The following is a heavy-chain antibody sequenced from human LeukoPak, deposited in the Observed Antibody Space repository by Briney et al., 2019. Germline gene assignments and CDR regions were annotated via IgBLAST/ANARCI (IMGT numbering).Heavy chain of an antibody. CDR3: ARPLYCSSTTCHDY. CDR2: IKQDGSEK. J-gene: IGHJ4*02. V-gene: IGHV3-7*01. Sequence: PAGSLRLSCAASGFTFSSNWMNWVRQAPGQGLEWVANIKQDGSEKYYLDSVKGRFTISSDNAKNSMYLQMNSLRAEDTAVCYCARPLYCSSTTCHDYWGQGTLVTVSS. CDR1: GFTFSSNW. D-gene: IGHD2-2*01.